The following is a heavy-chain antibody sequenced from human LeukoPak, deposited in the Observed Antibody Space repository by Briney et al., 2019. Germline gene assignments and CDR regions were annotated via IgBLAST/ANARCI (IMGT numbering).Heavy chain of an antibody. V-gene: IGHV3-7*03. D-gene: IGHD3-9*01. CDR2: IKTDGSEK. J-gene: IGHJ5*02. CDR3: ARDYTGYFP. CDR1: RFTFSSYW. Sequence: GGSLRLSCEASRFTFSSYWMSWVRQAPGKGLEWVANIKTDGSEKYYVDSVKGRFTISRDNAKNSLYLQMNSLRAEDTAVYYCARDYTGYFPWGQGTLVIVSS.